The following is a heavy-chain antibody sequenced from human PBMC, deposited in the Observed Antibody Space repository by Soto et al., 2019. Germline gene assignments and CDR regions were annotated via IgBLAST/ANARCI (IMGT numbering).Heavy chain of an antibody. CDR2: INLDGSEK. V-gene: IGHV3-7*05. J-gene: IGHJ6*02. D-gene: IGHD5-18*01. Sequence: EVQLVESGGGLVQPGGSLRLSCAASGFTFRTYWLIWVRQVPGKGLEWVANINLDGSEKNYVDSVKGRFTISRDNVRNSLYLQTSSLRAEDTALYYCARDGSTSWYSYDYHGMDVWGQGTTVTVSS. CDR1: GFTFRTYW. CDR3: ARDGSTSWYSYDYHGMDV.